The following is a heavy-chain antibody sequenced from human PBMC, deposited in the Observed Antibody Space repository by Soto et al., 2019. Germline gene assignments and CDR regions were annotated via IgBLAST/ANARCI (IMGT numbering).Heavy chain of an antibody. J-gene: IGHJ4*02. CDR1: GLSLRNVRLG. Sequence: QVTLKESGPVLVKPTETLTLTCAVSGLSLRNVRLGVTWIRQPPGKALEWLAHIFSNDEKSYSTSLKSRLTPSKDTSKSQVVLTMTNMHPVDTATYYCARMALDNSWYVGGLGDLDYWGRGTLVTVSS. D-gene: IGHD6-13*01. V-gene: IGHV2-26*01. CDR3: ARMALDNSWYVGGLGDLDY. CDR2: IFSNDEK.